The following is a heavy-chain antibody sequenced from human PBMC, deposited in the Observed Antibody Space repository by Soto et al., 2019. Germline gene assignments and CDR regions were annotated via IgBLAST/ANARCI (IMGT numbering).Heavy chain of an antibody. CDR1: GGXLSSGPYS. D-gene: IGHD2-2*01. CDR3: ARLGGYCSSTSCYGYYGMDV. V-gene: IGHV4-39*01. CDR2: FYYSGST. Sequence: SETLSLTCSVSGGXLSSGPYSWGWIRQPPGKGLEWIGTFYYSGSTHYNPSLASRVTISVDTSKNQFSLKVTSVTAADTAMYYCARLGGYCSSTSCYGYYGMDVWGQGTTVTVSS. J-gene: IGHJ6*02.